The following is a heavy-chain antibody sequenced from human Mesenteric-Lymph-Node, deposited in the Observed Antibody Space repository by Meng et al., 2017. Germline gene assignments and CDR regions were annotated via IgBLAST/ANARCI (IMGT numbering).Heavy chain of an antibody. CDR1: GGTFSSYA. CDR2: IIPIFGTA. D-gene: IGHD3-10*01. J-gene: IGHJ4*02. CDR3: ARGESANYYGDIYY. Sequence: SVKVSCKASGGTFSSYAISWVRQAPGQGLEWMGGIIPIFGTANYAQKFQGRVTITADEPTSTVYMEISSLRSDDTGMYYCARGESANYYGDIYYWGQGTLVTVSS. V-gene: IGHV1-69*13.